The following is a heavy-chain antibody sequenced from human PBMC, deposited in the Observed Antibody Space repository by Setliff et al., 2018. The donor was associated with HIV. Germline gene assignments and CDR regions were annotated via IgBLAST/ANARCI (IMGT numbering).Heavy chain of an antibody. Sequence: ASVKVSCKASGYTFTGYYMHWVRQAPGQGLEWMGRINPNNGGTNYAQKFQGRVTMTRDTSISTAYMELRRLRSDDTAVYYCAMADVSYYGSGSSLNWFDPWGQGTLVTVSS. CDR3: AMADVSYYGSGSSLNWFDP. J-gene: IGHJ5*02. CDR2: INPNNGGT. D-gene: IGHD3-10*01. V-gene: IGHV1-2*06. CDR1: GYTFTGYY.